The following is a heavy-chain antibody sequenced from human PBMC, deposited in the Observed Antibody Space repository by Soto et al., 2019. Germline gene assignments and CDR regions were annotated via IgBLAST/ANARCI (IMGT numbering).Heavy chain of an antibody. V-gene: IGHV3-23*01. CDR1: GFPFISYA. CDR3: AKSLSASPNYFFDS. J-gene: IGHJ4*02. CDR2: ISGSGGIT. Sequence: WGSLRLSCAASGFPFISYAMIFCRHSPGKGLEWVSGISGSGGITYYADSVKGRFTISRDNSKNTLYLQMNSLRADDTAVYFCAKSLSASPNYFFDSWGQGTLVTVSS. D-gene: IGHD1-1*01.